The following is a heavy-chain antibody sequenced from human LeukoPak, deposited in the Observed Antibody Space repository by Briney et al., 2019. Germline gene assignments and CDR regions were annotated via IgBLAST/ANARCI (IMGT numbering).Heavy chain of an antibody. CDR2: VSTSGVGT. V-gene: IGHV3-23*01. CDR3: AKDYAVGSIDY. Sequence: GGSLRLSCAASGFTFSSFAMSWIRQAPGKGLEWVSSVSTSGVGTYYADSVRGRFTISRDNSKNTVFLQMNSLRAEDSAVYYCAKDYAVGSIDYWGQGTLVTVSS. D-gene: IGHD3-16*01. CDR1: GFTFSSFA. J-gene: IGHJ4*02.